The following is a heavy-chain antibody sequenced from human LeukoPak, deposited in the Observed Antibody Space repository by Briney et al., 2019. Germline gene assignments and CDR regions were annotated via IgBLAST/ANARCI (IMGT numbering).Heavy chain of an antibody. Sequence: SETLSLTCTVSGGSISSSSYYWGWIRQPPGEGLEWIGSIYYSGSTNYNPSLKSRVTISVDTSKNQFSLKLSSVTAADTAVYYCATGVYYDSSGPQVHWGQGTLVTVSS. CDR3: ATGVYYDSSGPQVH. J-gene: IGHJ4*02. V-gene: IGHV4-39*07. D-gene: IGHD3-22*01. CDR1: GGSISSSSYY. CDR2: IYYSGST.